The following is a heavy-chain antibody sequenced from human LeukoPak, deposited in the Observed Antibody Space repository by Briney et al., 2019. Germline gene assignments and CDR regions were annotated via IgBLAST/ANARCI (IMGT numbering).Heavy chain of an antibody. V-gene: IGHV3-21*01. Sequence: GGSLRLSCAASGFTFSIYSMNWVRQAPGKGLEWVSSIGGSSSSLYYAESVKGRFTISRDNARNSLYLQMNSLRVEDTAVYYCAKEAGQDYGALDAFDVWGQGTMVTVSS. J-gene: IGHJ3*01. D-gene: IGHD4-17*01. CDR1: GFTFSIYS. CDR2: IGGSSSSL. CDR3: AKEAGQDYGALDAFDV.